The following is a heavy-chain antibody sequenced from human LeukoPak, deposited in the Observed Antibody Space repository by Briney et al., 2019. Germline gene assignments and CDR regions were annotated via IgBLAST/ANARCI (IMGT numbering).Heavy chain of an antibody. CDR2: ISDSGGST. D-gene: IGHD3-10*02. V-gene: IGHV3-23*01. J-gene: IGHJ4*02. CDR3: ASRQGLGWHYVN. CDR1: GFTFSSYA. Sequence: GVSLTLSCVDSGFTFSSYAMSWVRQVPGKGLEWVSGISDSGGSTYYADSVKGRFTISRDNSKNTLYLQMNSLRAEDTAVYYCASRQGLGWHYVNWGQGTLVTVSS.